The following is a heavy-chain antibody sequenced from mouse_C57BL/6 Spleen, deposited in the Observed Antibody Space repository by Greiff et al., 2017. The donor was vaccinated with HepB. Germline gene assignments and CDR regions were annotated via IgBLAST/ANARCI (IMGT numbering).Heavy chain of an antibody. Sequence: QVQLKQPGAELVRPGTSVKLSCKASGYTFTSYWMHWVKQRPGQGLEWIGVIDPSDSYTNYNQKFKGKATLTVDTSSSTAYMQLSSLTSEDSAVYYCARWAYGYFDYWGQGTTLTVSS. CDR3: ARWAYGYFDY. J-gene: IGHJ2*01. CDR2: IDPSDSYT. V-gene: IGHV1-59*01. D-gene: IGHD1-1*02. CDR1: GYTFTSYW.